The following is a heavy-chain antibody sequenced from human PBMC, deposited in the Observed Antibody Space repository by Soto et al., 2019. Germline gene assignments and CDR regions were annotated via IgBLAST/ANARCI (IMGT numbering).Heavy chain of an antibody. V-gene: IGHV5-51*01. D-gene: IGHD6-13*01. J-gene: IGHJ4*02. Sequence: GESLKISCKGSGYTFTNYWIGWVRQMPGRGLEWMGIIFPPDSNTRYGPSFQGQVTISVDKSISTAYLQWSSLKASDTAISYCARHARSSNDSRSFRYWGQGTLVTVAS. CDR1: GYTFTNYW. CDR2: IFPPDSNT. CDR3: ARHARSSNDSRSFRY.